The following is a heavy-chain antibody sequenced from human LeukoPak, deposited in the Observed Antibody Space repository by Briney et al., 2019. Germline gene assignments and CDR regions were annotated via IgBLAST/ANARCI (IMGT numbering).Heavy chain of an antibody. CDR3: ANWIGSSSRDY. J-gene: IGHJ4*02. D-gene: IGHD6-6*01. CDR2: INSNGDEI. Sequence: GGSLRLSCAASGFTFSTYAMTWVRRAPGKGLEWVSGINSNGDEIYYADSVRGRFTISRDNSNNALYLQIDSLRAEDTAVYYCANWIGSSSRDYWGQGTLVTVSS. CDR1: GFTFSTYA. V-gene: IGHV3-23*01.